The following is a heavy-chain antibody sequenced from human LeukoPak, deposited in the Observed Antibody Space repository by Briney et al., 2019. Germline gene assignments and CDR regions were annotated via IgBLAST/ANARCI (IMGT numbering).Heavy chain of an antibody. CDR3: AKDGLMGDLDY. Sequence: GGSLRLSCAASGFTFSSYSMNWVRQAPGKGLEWVSSISSSSSYIYYAASVKGRFTISRDNAKTSLYLQMNSLRAEDTAVYYCAKDGLMGDLDYWGQGTLVTVSS. D-gene: IGHD2-8*01. CDR2: ISSSSSYI. CDR1: GFTFSSYS. V-gene: IGHV3-21*01. J-gene: IGHJ4*02.